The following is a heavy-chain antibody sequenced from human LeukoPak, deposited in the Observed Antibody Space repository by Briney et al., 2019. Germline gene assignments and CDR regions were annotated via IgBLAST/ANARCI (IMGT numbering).Heavy chain of an antibody. Sequence: GGSLRLSYAASGFTFSDYYMSWIRQAPGKGLEWVSYISSSGSIIYYADSVKGRFTISSDNAKNSLYLQMNSLRAEDTAVYYCARRRDSGSLQHFDYWGQGTLVTVSS. V-gene: IGHV3-11*01. CDR1: GFTFSDYY. CDR3: ARRRDSGSLQHFDY. CDR2: ISSSGSII. J-gene: IGHJ4*02. D-gene: IGHD1-26*01.